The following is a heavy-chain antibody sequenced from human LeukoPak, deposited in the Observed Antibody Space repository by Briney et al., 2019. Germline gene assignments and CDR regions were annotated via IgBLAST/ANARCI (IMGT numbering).Heavy chain of an antibody. V-gene: IGHV1-69*04. J-gene: IGHJ4*02. CDR3: ARALRDRGYYYDSSGYYEFDY. CDR1: GGTFSSYA. D-gene: IGHD3-22*01. Sequence: ASVKVSCKASGGTFSSYAISWVRQAPGQGLEWMGRIIPILGIANYAQKFQGRVTITADKSTSTAYMELSSLRSEDTAAYYCARALRDRGYYYDSSGYYEFDYWGQGTLVTVSS. CDR2: IIPILGIA.